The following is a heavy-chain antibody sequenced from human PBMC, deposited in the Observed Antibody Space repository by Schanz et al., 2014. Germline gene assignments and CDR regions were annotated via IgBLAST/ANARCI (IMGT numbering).Heavy chain of an antibody. Sequence: EVQLVESGGGLVQPGGSLRLSCAASGFTFSSYSMNWVRQAPGKGLEWVSYISSASSTINYADSVKGRFTISRDNAKNSLFLQMSSLRAEDTAVYYCVSVYDSSGYVSFNYWGQGTLVTVSS. CDR1: GFTFSSYS. J-gene: IGHJ4*02. CDR3: VSVYDSSGYVSFNY. CDR2: ISSASSTI. D-gene: IGHD3-22*01. V-gene: IGHV3-48*01.